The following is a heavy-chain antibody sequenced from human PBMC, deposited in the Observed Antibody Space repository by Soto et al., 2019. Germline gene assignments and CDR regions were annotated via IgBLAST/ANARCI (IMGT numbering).Heavy chain of an antibody. CDR2: ISSSSSTI. V-gene: IGHV3-48*02. CDR1: GFTSSSYS. J-gene: IGHJ3*02. D-gene: IGHD2-2*01. Sequence: PGGSLRLSCTASGFTSSSYSMNWVRQAPGKGLEWVSYISSSSSTIYYADSVKGRFTISRDNSKNTLYLQMSSLRDEDTAKYYCVRGYCSSITTCRNAFDIWGQGTKVTVSS. CDR3: VRGYCSSITTCRNAFDI.